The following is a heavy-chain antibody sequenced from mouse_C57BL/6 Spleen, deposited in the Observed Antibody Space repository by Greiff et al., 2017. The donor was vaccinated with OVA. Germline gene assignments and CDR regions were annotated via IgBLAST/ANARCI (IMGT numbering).Heavy chain of an antibody. CDR1: GFTFSSYG. J-gene: IGHJ1*03. Sequence: EVKLQESGGDLVKPGGSLKLSCAASGFTFSSYGMSWVRQTPDKRLEWVATISSGGSYTYYPDSVKGRFTISRDNAKNTLYLQMSSLKSEDTAMYYCASLTTVVAHWYFDVWGTGTTVTVSS. CDR2: ISSGGSYT. D-gene: IGHD1-1*01. V-gene: IGHV5-6*01. CDR3: ASLTTVVAHWYFDV.